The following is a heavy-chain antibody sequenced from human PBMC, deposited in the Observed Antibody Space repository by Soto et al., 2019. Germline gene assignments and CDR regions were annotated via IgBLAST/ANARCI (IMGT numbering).Heavy chain of an antibody. CDR2: INAGNGNT. J-gene: IGHJ6*02. V-gene: IGHV1-3*01. D-gene: IGHD3-9*01. CDR3: ARDTPSGGYDILTGTRSRYYYGMDV. Sequence: GASVKVSCKASGYTFTSYAMHWVRQAPGQRLEWMGWINAGNGNTKYSQKFQGRVTITRDTSASTAYMELSSLRSEDTAVYYCARDTPSGGYDILTGTRSRYYYGMDVWGQGTTVTVSS. CDR1: GYTFTSYA.